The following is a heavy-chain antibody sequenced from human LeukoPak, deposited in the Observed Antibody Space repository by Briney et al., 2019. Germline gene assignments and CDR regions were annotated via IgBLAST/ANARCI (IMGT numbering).Heavy chain of an antibody. J-gene: IGHJ4*02. Sequence: PGESLRLSCAASGFTFSSYGTSWVRQAPGKGLEWVSGISNSGGNTYYADSVKGRFTISRDNSKNTLYLQMNSLRAEDTAVYYCAKLSGDTVTTFLDYWGQGTLVTVSS. D-gene: IGHD4-11*01. CDR3: AKLSGDTVTTFLDY. V-gene: IGHV3-23*01. CDR2: ISNSGGNT. CDR1: GFTFSSYG.